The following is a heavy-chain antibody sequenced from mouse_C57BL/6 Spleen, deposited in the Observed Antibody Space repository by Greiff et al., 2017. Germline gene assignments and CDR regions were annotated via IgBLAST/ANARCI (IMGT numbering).Heavy chain of an antibody. CDR1: GYTFTDYY. D-gene: IGHD2-12*01. Sequence: EVKLVESGPELVKPGASVKISCKASGYTFTDYYMNWVKQSHGKSLEWIGDINPNNGGTSYNQKFKGKATLTVDKSSSTAYMELRSLTSEDSAVYYCARNGIVHAMDYWGQGTSVTVSS. J-gene: IGHJ4*01. CDR3: ARNGIVHAMDY. V-gene: IGHV1-26*01. CDR2: INPNNGGT.